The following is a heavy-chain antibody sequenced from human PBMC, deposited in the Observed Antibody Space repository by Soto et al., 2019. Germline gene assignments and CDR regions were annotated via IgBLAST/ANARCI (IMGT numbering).Heavy chain of an antibody. CDR2: VYTPDYT. Sequence: SETLSLTCSVSGASIRNYYWHWVRQLPGKGLEWIGYVYTPDYTRYNSSLKSRVTISVDTSKSQFSLQLTSATPADTAVYYCARVLPGIAAAYDAFDVWGQGTMVTGSS. V-gene: IGHV4-59*01. D-gene: IGHD6-13*01. CDR1: GASIRNYY. CDR3: ARVLPGIAAAYDAFDV. J-gene: IGHJ3*01.